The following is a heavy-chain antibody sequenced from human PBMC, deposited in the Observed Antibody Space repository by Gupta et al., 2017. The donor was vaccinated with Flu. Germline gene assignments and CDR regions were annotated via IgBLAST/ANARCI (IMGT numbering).Heavy chain of an antibody. V-gene: IGHV3-72*01. J-gene: IGHJ4*02. D-gene: IGHD2-21*01. Sequence: EVQLVESGGGLVQPGGSLRLPCAASGFTFSDHYMAWVRQVPGKGPEWVGRVRTKAKGYTTEYAASVQGRFTISRDDSRNSVHLQMNNLRIEDTDVYYCARAFTIATDQFDYWGQGTLVTVSS. CDR2: VRTKAKGYTT. CDR3: ARAFTIATDQFDY. CDR1: GFTFSDHY.